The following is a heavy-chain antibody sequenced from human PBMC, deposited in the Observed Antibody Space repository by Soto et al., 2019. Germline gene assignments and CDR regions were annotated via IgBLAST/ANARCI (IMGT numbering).Heavy chain of an antibody. D-gene: IGHD2-2*01. CDR3: AKGQYCSSTSCYTLEYFDY. CDR1: GVTCGSYG. V-gene: IGHV3-30*18. CDR2: ISYDGSNK. Sequence: GGSQRLSCTAAGVTCGSYGRHWVRKDTGKGLEWVAVISYDGSNKYYADSVKGRFTISRDNSKNTLYLQMNSLRAEDTAVYYCAKGQYCSSTSCYTLEYFDYWGQGTLVTVSS. J-gene: IGHJ4*02.